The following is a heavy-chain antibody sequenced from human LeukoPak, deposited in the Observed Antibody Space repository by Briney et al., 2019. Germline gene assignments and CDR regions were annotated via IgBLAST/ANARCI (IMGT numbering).Heavy chain of an antibody. CDR3: ARELRITLIAVEYYFDY. J-gene: IGHJ4*02. CDR2: ISSSGSTI. D-gene: IGHD3-22*01. CDR1: GFTFSSYI. Sequence: GGSLRLSCAASGFTFSSYIMNWVRQAPGKGLEWVSYISSSGSTIYYADSVKGRFTISRDNAKNSLYLQMNSLRAEDTAVHYCARELRITLIAVEYYFDYWGQGTLVTVSS. V-gene: IGHV3-48*04.